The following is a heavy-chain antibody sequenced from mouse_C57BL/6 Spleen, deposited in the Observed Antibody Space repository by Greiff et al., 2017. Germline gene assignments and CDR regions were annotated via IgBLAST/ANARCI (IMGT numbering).Heavy chain of an antibody. CDR3: ASPDPLAMDY. J-gene: IGHJ4*01. V-gene: IGHV5-17*01. CDR1: GFTFSDYG. Sequence: EVQLQESGGGLVKPGGSLKLSCAASGFTFSDYGMHWVRQAPEKGLEWVAYISSGSSTIYYADTVKGRFTISRDNAKNTLFLQMTSLRSEDTAMYYCASPDPLAMDYWGQGTSVTVSS. CDR2: ISSGSSTI.